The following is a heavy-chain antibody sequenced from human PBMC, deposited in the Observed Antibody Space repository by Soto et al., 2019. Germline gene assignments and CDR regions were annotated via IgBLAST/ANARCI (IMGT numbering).Heavy chain of an antibody. CDR3: ARLNGIAAAGSSYYGMDV. J-gene: IGHJ6*02. CDR2: IYPGDSDT. V-gene: IGHV5-51*01. CDR1: GYSFTIYW. Sequence: GESLKISCNGSGYSFTIYWIGWVRQMPGKGLEWMGIIYPGDSDTRYSPSFQGQVTISADKSISTAYLQWSSLKASDTAMYYCARLNGIAAAGSSYYGMDVWGQGTTVTVSS. D-gene: IGHD6-13*01.